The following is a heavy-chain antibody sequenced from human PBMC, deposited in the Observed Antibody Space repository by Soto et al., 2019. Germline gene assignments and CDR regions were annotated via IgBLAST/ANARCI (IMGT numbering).Heavy chain of an antibody. CDR1: GFTFSTYG. J-gene: IGHJ6*02. CDR2: ISYDGTNK. D-gene: IGHD4-17*01. Sequence: QVQLVESGGGEVQPGRSLTISCAASGFTFSTYGMHWVRQTPGKGLEGVAVISYDGTNKFYSDSVKGRFTISRDNFKKTLTLQMNSLRADDTAVYSCAKDLQSYGDYDYYCYGMDVWGLGTRVTVSS. CDR3: AKDLQSYGDYDYYCYGMDV. V-gene: IGHV3-30*18.